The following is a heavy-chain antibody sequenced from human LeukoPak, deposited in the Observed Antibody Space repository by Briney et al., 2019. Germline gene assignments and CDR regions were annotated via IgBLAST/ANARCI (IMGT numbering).Heavy chain of an antibody. CDR1: GFTLGAYA. J-gene: IGHJ4*02. V-gene: IGHV3-49*04. CDR3: ARDQYAGYDPYYFDY. CDR2: IRSRTYGSTT. Sequence: GGSLRLSCTASGFTLGAYAMTWVRQAPGKGMEWVSFIRSRTYGSTTEYGAGVKGKFTISRDDSKSIAYLQMNSLKTEDTAVYYCARDQYAGYDPYYFDYWGQGTLVTVSS. D-gene: IGHD2-2*01.